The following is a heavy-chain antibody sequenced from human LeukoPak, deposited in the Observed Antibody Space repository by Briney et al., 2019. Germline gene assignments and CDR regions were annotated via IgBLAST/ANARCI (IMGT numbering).Heavy chain of an antibody. J-gene: IGHJ6*02. CDR3: TTDQFLRSTTYYGMDV. V-gene: IGHV3-15*07. CDR1: GFTFTNAW. CDR2: IRSKADGGTT. D-gene: IGHD5-12*01. Sequence: GGSLRLSCVDSGFTFTNAWMNWVRQAPGKGLEWVGHIRSKADGGTTDYAAPVKGRFTISRDDSKNTLYLQMNSLKTEDTALYYCTTDQFLRSTTYYGMDVWGQGTTVTVSS.